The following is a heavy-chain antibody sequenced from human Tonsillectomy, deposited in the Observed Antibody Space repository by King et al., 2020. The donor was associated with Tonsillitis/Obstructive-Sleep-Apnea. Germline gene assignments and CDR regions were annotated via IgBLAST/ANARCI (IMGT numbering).Heavy chain of an antibody. V-gene: IGHV4-59*11. J-gene: IGHJ5*02. CDR1: GGSISSHY. CDR3: ARGRWDITGTQFDP. Sequence: VQLKESGPGLVKPSETLSLTCTVSGGSISSHYWGWIRQPPGKGLEWIGHISDSGSTNSNPSLKSRVTISVDTSKNQFSLKLTSVTAADTAVYYCARGRWDITGTQFDPWGQGTLVTVSS. D-gene: IGHD1-7*01. CDR2: ISDSGST.